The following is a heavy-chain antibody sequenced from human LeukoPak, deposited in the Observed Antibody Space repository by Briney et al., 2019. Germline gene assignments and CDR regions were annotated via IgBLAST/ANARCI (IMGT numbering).Heavy chain of an antibody. V-gene: IGHV4-34*01. CDR3: ATPHYDSSGYYNY. CDR1: GGSFSGYY. D-gene: IGHD3-22*01. J-gene: IGHJ4*02. Sequence: SETLSLTCAVYGGSFSGYYWSWIRQPPGKGLEWIGEINHSGSTNYNPSLKSRVTISVDTCKNQFSLKLSSVTAADTAVYYCATPHYDSSGYYNYWGQGTLVTVSS. CDR2: INHSGST.